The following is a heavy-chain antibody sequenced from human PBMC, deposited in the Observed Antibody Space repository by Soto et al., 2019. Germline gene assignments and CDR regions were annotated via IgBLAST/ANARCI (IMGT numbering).Heavy chain of an antibody. CDR2: IYYSGTT. Sequence: QVQLQESGPGLVKPSDTLSLTCAVSGYSISSSNWWGWIRQPPGKGLEWIGYIYYSGTTYYNPSLKSRVHMSVDPSKNQFSLKLTSVTAVDTAVYYCARREIQGPIDYWGQGTLVTVSS. D-gene: IGHD1-26*01. J-gene: IGHJ4*02. CDR1: GYSISSSNW. CDR3: ARREIQGPIDY. V-gene: IGHV4-28*01.